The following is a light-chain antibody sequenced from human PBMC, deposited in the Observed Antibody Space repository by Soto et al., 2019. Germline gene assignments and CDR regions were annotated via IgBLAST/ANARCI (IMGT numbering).Light chain of an antibody. J-gene: IGKJ5*01. CDR1: QSVGSY. CDR2: DAS. Sequence: EIVLTQSPATLSLSPGERATLSCRASQSVGSYLAWFLQKPGQAPRLLIYDASNRATGISARFSGSGSGTDFTLTISSLEPEDFAGYYCQQRGDWPITFGQGTRLEIK. CDR3: QQRGDWPIT. V-gene: IGKV3-11*01.